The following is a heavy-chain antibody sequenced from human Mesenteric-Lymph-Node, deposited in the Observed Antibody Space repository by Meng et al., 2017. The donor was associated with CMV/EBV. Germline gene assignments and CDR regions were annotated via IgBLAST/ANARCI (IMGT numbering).Heavy chain of an antibody. V-gene: IGHV4-39*07. Sequence: SETLSLTCTVSSGSISGSSNYWVWIRQTPGKGLEWIGSIYDSGSTYHNPSLKSRVTISVDTSKNHFSLKLRSVTAADTDVYYCARDRGEWLFDYWGQGTLVTVSS. CDR1: SGSISGSSNY. CDR2: IYDSGST. CDR3: ARDRGEWLFDY. J-gene: IGHJ4*02. D-gene: IGHD3-3*01.